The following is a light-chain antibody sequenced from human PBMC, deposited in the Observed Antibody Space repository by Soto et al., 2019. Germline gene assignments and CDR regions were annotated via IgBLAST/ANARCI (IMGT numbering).Light chain of an antibody. V-gene: IGKV2-28*01. Sequence: DIVMTQSPLSLPVTPGEPASISCRSSQSLLHSNGYNYLDWYLQKPVQSPQLLIYLGSNRASGVPDRFSGSGSGTDFTLSISTVEAGDVGVYYCMQALQAPITFGQGTRLEI. J-gene: IGKJ5*01. CDR2: LGS. CDR3: MQALQAPIT. CDR1: QSLLHSNGYNY.